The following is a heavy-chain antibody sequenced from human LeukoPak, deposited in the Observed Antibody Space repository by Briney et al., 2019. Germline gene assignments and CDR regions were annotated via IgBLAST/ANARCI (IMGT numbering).Heavy chain of an antibody. J-gene: IGHJ4*02. CDR1: GFTFSSYG. CDR3: AKGEKTRPFGGVIDY. CDR2: IWFAGSDK. V-gene: IGHV3-33*06. Sequence: GRSLRLSCAASGFTFSSYGMHWVRQAPGKGLEWVAIIWFAGSDKYYADSVKGRFTISRDNSKNTLYLQMNSLRAEDTAVYYCAKGEKTRPFGGVIDYWGQGTLVTVSS. D-gene: IGHD3-16*02.